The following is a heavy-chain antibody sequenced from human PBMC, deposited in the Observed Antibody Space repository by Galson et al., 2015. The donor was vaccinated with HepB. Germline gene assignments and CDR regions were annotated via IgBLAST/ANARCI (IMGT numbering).Heavy chain of an antibody. CDR3: ARLGEAGFGDLSP. D-gene: IGHD3-10*01. J-gene: IGHJ5*02. CDR2: INPGDSDT. Sequence: QSGAEVKKPGESLKVSCKGSGYRFTNYWIAWVRQMSGKGLEWMGVINPGDSDTRYSPSFQGQVTISADKSTSTAYLQWSSLRASDTAMYYCARLGEAGFGDLSPWGQGTLVTVSS. CDR1: GYRFTNYW. V-gene: IGHV5-51*01.